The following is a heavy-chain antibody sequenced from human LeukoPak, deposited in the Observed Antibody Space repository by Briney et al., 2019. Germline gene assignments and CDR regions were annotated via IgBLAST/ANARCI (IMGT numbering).Heavy chain of an antibody. V-gene: IGHV3-23*01. CDR1: GLTFSTSG. CDR3: AKDGGYSANIYYMDV. J-gene: IGHJ6*03. CDR2: ISAGGGST. Sequence: GGSLRLSCTASGLTFSTSGFNWVRQAPGKGPERVAGISAGGGSTFYADFVEGRFTISRDNSKNTLYLQVDSVRAEDTAVYNCAKDGGYSANIYYMDVWGKGTTVSVSS. D-gene: IGHD5-12*01.